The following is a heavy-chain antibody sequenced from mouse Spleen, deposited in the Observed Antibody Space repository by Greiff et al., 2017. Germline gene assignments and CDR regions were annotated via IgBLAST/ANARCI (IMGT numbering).Heavy chain of an antibody. Sequence: EVKLMESGGGLVKPGGSLKLSCAASGFTFSDYGMHWVRQAPEKGLEWVAYISSGSSTIYYADTVKGRFTISRDNAKNTLFLQMTSLRSEDTAMYYCAREYGNSYWYFDVWGAGTTVTVSS. V-gene: IGHV5-17*01. CDR3: AREYGNSYWYFDV. CDR1: GFTFSDYG. CDR2: ISSGSSTI. D-gene: IGHD2-10*02. J-gene: IGHJ1*01.